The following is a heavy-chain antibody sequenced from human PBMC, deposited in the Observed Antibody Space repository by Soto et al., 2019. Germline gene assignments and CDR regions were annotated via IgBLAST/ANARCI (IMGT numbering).Heavy chain of an antibody. D-gene: IGHD2-15*01. Sequence: QVQLQESGPGLVKPSQTLSLTCTVSGGSISSGGYYWSWIRQHPGKGLEWIGYIYYSGSTYYNPSLKSRVTISVDTSKNQFSLELSSVTAADTAVYYCARDLGCSGGSCYGYFQHWGQGTLVTVSS. CDR3: ARDLGCSGGSCYGYFQH. V-gene: IGHV4-31*03. CDR1: GGSISSGGYY. J-gene: IGHJ1*01. CDR2: IYYSGST.